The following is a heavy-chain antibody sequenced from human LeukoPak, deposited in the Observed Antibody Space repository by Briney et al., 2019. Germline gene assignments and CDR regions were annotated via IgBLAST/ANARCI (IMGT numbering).Heavy chain of an antibody. D-gene: IGHD6-19*01. V-gene: IGHV4-59*08. J-gene: IGHJ4*02. CDR3: ARHRSLGSGWRNFDY. CDR1: GGSISSYY. CDR2: IYYSGST. Sequence: SETLSLTCTVSGGSISSYYWSWIRQPPGKGLEWIGYIYYSGSTNYNPSLKSRVTISVDTSKNQFSLKLSSVTAADTAVYYCARHRSLGSGWRNFDYWGQGTLVTVFS.